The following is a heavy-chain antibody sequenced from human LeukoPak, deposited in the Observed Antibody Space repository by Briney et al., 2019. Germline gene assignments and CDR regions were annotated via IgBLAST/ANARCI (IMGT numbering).Heavy chain of an antibody. D-gene: IGHD3-10*01. V-gene: IGHV1-69*06. CDR1: GGIFSSYA. CDR3: ARDPAGDYYGSGSTGDY. CDR2: IIPIFGTA. J-gene: IGHJ4*02. Sequence: SVKVSCKASGGIFSSYAISWVRQAPGQGLEWMGGIIPIFGTANYAQKFQGRVTITADKSTSTAYMELSSLRSEDTAVYYCARDPAGDYYGSGSTGDYWGQGTLVTVSS.